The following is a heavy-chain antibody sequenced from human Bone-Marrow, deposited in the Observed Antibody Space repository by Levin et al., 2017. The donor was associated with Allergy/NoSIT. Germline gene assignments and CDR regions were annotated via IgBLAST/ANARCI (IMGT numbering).Heavy chain of an antibody. CDR3: ARGGPYGY. CDR2: IYSAGST. CDR1: GFTVSNNY. Sequence: TGGSLRLSCAVSGFTVSNNYMSWVRQAPGKGLEWVSVIYSAGSTYYADSVRGRFTISRDNSKNTLFLQMNSLRADDTAGYYCARGGPYGYWGQGTLVTVSS. V-gene: IGHV3-53*01. D-gene: IGHD3-16*01. J-gene: IGHJ4*02.